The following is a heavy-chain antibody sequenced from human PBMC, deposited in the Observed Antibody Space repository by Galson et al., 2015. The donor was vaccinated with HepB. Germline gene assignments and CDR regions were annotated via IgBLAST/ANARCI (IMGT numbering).Heavy chain of an antibody. V-gene: IGHV3-15*07. J-gene: IGHJ6*02. CDR3: TTDSGDYANDYYYYGMDV. D-gene: IGHD2-21*02. CDR2: IKSKTDGGTT. Sequence: SLRLSCAASGFTFSNAWMNWVRQAPGKGLEWVGRIKSKTDGGTTDYAAPVKGRFTISRDDSKNTLYLQMNSLKTEDTAVYYCTTDSGDYANDYYYYGMDVWGQGTTVTVSS. CDR1: GFTFSNAW.